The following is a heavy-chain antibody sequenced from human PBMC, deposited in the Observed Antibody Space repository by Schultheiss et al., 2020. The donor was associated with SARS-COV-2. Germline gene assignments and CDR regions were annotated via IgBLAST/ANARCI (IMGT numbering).Heavy chain of an antibody. CDR2: IYHSGST. D-gene: IGHD2-2*01. CDR1: GDSISSGGYS. Sequence: SETLSLTCAVLGDSISSGGYSWSWIRQPPGKGLEWIGYIYHSGSTYYNPSLKSRVTISVDKSKNQFSLKLSSVTAADTAIYYCARAYCSSTSCSPLDYWGQGTLVTVSS. J-gene: IGHJ4*02. V-gene: IGHV4-30-2*01. CDR3: ARAYCSSTSCSPLDY.